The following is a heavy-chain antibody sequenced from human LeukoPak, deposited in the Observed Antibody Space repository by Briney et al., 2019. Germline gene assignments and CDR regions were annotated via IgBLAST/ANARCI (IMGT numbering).Heavy chain of an antibody. D-gene: IGHD1-26*01. J-gene: IGHJ5*02. CDR1: GFTFSSFA. Sequence: GGSLRLSCAASGFTFSSFAMTWVRQAPGKGLEWVSGISGSGDDTYYADSVKGRVTISRDNSENTLYLQMHSLRLEDTAVYYCAKDPRGVGARGSWGQGTLVAVSS. CDR3: AKDPRGVGARGS. CDR2: ISGSGDDT. V-gene: IGHV3-23*01.